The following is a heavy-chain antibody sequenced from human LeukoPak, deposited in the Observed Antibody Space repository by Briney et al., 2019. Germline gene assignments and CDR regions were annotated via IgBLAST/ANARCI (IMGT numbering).Heavy chain of an antibody. CDR3: ARDQGSLPVWFYYYMDV. Sequence: PGGSLRLSCAASGFTFSSYAMSWVRQAPGKGLEWVSAISGSGGSTYYADSVKGRFTISRDNSKNTLYLQMNSLRDEDTAVYYCARDQGSLPVWFYYYMDVWGSGTTVTVSS. J-gene: IGHJ6*03. CDR1: GFTFSSYA. CDR2: ISGSGGST. V-gene: IGHV3-23*01. D-gene: IGHD3-16*01.